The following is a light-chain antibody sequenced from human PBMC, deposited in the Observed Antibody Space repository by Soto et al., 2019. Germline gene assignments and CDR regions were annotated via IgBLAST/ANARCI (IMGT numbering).Light chain of an antibody. J-gene: IGLJ3*02. Sequence: QAVVTQEPSVTVSPGGTVTLTCDSSTGPVSSGLFPSWFQQRPGQAPKTLIYDAKKKSAWTPVRFSGSLLGGKAALTLSGAQPDDEGVYYCLLSDNGGRVFGGGTKLTVL. V-gene: IGLV7-46*01. CDR1: TGPVSSGLF. CDR2: DAK. CDR3: LLSDNGGRV.